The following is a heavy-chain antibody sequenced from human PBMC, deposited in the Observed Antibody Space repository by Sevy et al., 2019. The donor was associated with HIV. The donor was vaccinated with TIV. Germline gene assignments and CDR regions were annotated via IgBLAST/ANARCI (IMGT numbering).Heavy chain of an antibody. CDR3: TTEPQDYYGSGSAPDYYYGMDV. J-gene: IGHJ6*02. V-gene: IGHV3-15*01. Sequence: GESLKISCAASGFTFSNAWMSWVRQAPGKGLEWVGRIKSKTDGGTTDYAAPVKGRFTISRDDSKNTLYLQMNSLKTEDTAVYYCTTEPQDYYGSGSAPDYYYGMDVWGQGTTVTVSS. D-gene: IGHD3-10*01. CDR1: GFTFSNAW. CDR2: IKSKTDGGTT.